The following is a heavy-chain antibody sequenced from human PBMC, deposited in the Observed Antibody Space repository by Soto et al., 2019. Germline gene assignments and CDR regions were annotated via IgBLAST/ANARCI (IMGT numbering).Heavy chain of an antibody. CDR2: INAYVGET. V-gene: IGHV1-18*01. J-gene: IGHJ4*02. Sequence: QVQLVQSGAEVKKPGAPVKVSCKASGYSFTHYGITWVRQAPGQGLEWTGWINAYVGETKSAQKYEGGVTVTMDTSTNTAYLELRSLRSDDTAVYYCARGDGDTLDYWGQGTLVRVSA. CDR3: ARGDGDTLDY. CDR1: GYSFTHYG.